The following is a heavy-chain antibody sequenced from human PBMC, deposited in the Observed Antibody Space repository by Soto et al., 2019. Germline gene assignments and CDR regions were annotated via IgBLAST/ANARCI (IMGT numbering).Heavy chain of an antibody. D-gene: IGHD3-22*01. V-gene: IGHV1-58*02. Sequence: TSAEVSCKASGFSFNSSAMEWVRQSRGQRLEWIGWIVVGSGNTNYAQKFQERVTITRDMSTSTAYMELSSLRSEDTAVYYCARGFYDSRGYSSPFDYWGQGIVVTAPQ. CDR3: ARGFYDSRGYSSPFDY. CDR2: IVVGSGNT. CDR1: GFSFNSSA. J-gene: IGHJ4*02.